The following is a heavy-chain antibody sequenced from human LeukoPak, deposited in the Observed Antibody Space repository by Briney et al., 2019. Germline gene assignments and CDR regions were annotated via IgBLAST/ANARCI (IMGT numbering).Heavy chain of an antibody. CDR2: ISYDGSNK. CDR1: GFTFSSYA. CDR3: ARGPSSRSGKQDS. V-gene: IGHV3-30*04. J-gene: IGHJ4*02. Sequence: PGRSLRLSCAASGFTFSSYAVHWVRQAPGKGLEWVAVISYDGSNKYYADSVRGRFTIFRDTSNKTVSLHMNDMRVEDTALYYCARGPSSRSGKQDSWGRGTLVTVSS. D-gene: IGHD6-6*01.